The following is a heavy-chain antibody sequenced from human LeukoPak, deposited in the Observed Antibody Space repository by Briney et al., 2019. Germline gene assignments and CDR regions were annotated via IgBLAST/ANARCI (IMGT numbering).Heavy chain of an antibody. CDR3: ARDFI. D-gene: IGHD3-10*01. CDR2: IKQDGSEV. J-gene: IGHJ4*02. Sequence: GGSLRLSCVGSGFTFSSHWMSWVRQAPGKGLEWEANIKQDGSEVDYVDSVKGRFTISRDNAKNSLFLQMNSLRAEDTAVYYCARDFIWGQGTLVTVSS. CDR1: GFTFSSHW. V-gene: IGHV3-7*05.